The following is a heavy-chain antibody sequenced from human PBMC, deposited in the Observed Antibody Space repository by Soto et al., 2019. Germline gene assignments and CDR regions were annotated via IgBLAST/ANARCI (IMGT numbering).Heavy chain of an antibody. Sequence: QVRLVQSGTEVKKPGSSVKVSCKVSGGSFNSFPISCVRQATGQGPQWMGGIVPVFGIANYAKVLLGRVTITADRSTTTSYMELSSLRSDDTAVYYCTKDKKSRAQEWALDYWGQGTLVMVSS. CDR3: TKDKKSRAQEWALDY. D-gene: IGHD2-15*01. V-gene: IGHV1-69*17. J-gene: IGHJ4*02. CDR1: GGSFNSFP. CDR2: IVPVFGIA.